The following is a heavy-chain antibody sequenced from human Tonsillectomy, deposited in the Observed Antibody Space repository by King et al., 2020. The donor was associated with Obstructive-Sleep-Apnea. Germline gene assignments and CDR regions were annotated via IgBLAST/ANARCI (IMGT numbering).Heavy chain of an antibody. J-gene: IGHJ6*02. CDR2: MNPNNGNT. D-gene: IGHD2-15*01. V-gene: IGHV1-8*01. CDR3: ARGRMRNYYGMDV. Sequence: QLVQSGAEVKNPGASVKVSCKAPGYTFTSYDINWVRQASGQGLEWMGWMNPNNGNTVYAQKFQGRVTMTRNTSITTAYMELSSLRTDDTAVYYCARGRMRNYYGMDVWGQGTSVTVSS. CDR1: GYTFTSYD.